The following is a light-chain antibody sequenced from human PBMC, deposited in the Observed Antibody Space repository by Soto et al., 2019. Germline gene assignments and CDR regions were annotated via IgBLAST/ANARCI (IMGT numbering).Light chain of an antibody. CDR2: GNT. Sequence: QSVLTQPPSVSGAPGQRVTISCTGGSSNIGAGYDVHWYQQLPGTAPKLLIYGNTNRPSGVPDRFSGSKSGTSASLASTGLQFEDEADYYCQSYDSSLSGSGVFGTGTKLTVL. CDR3: QSYDSSLSGSGV. CDR1: SSNIGAGYD. V-gene: IGLV1-40*01. J-gene: IGLJ1*01.